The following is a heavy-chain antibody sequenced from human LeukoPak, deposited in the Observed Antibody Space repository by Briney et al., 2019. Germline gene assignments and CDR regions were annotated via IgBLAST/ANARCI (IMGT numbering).Heavy chain of an antibody. CDR1: GFTFSSYE. CDR2: ISSSGSTI. D-gene: IGHD3-22*01. CDR3: ARVAFYYDSSSYYHDAFDI. J-gene: IGHJ3*02. Sequence: GGSLRLSCAASGFTFSSYEMNWVRQAPGKGLEWVSYISSSGSTIYYADSVKGRFTISRDNAKNSLYLQMNSLRAEDTAVYYCARVAFYYDSSSYYHDAFDIWGQGTMVTVSS. V-gene: IGHV3-48*03.